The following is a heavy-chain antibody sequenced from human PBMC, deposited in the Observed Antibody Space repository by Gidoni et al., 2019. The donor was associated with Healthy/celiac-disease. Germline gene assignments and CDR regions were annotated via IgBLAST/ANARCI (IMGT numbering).Heavy chain of an antibody. Sequence: QVQLQESGPGLVKPSGTLSLTCAVSGGSISSSNWWSWVRQPPGKGLEWIGEIYHSGSTNYNPSLKSRVTISVDKSKNQFSLKLSSVTAADTAVYYCAREQYYYGSGSYYNGMDVWGQGTTVTVSS. V-gene: IGHV4-4*02. CDR1: GGSISSSNW. CDR3: AREQYYYGSGSYYNGMDV. D-gene: IGHD3-10*01. J-gene: IGHJ6*02. CDR2: IYHSGST.